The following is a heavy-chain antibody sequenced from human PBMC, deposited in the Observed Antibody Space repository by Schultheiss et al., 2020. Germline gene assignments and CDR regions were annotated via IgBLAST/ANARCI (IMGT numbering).Heavy chain of an antibody. D-gene: IGHD4-17*01. J-gene: IGHJ4*02. CDR1: GGSISSSSYY. V-gene: IGHV4-39*01. CDR3: AKTTDGTPHDY. CDR2: IYYSGST. Sequence: SQTLSLTCTVSGGSISSSSYYWGWIRQHPGKGLEWIGYIYYSGSTYYNPSLKSRVTISVDTSKNQFSLKLSSVTAADTAVYYCAKTTDGTPHDYWGQGTLVTVSS.